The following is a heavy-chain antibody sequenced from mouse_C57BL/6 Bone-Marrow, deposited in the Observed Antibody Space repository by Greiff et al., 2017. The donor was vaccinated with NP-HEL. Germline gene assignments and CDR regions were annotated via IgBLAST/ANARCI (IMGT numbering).Heavy chain of an antibody. Sequence: QVQLQQPGAELVKPGASVKMSCKASGYTFTSYWITWVKQRPGQGLEWIGDIYPGSGSTNYNEKFKSKATLTVYTSSSTAYMQLSSLTSEDSAVYYCARRTDGYYLYYFDYWGQGTTLTVSS. D-gene: IGHD2-3*01. J-gene: IGHJ2*01. V-gene: IGHV1-55*01. CDR1: GYTFTSYW. CDR2: IYPGSGST. CDR3: ARRTDGYYLYYFDY.